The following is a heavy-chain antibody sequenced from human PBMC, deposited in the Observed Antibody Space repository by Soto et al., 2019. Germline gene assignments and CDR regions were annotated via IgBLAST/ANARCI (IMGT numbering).Heavy chain of an antibody. CDR2: VHHTGRT. CDR1: GGPIRDYV. V-gene: IGHV4-59*08. Sequence: ASETLCLTCSVSGGPIRDYVGSWIRQPPGRGLEWIGYVHHTGRTNCNHSLKSRVTILVDTSKNQFFLRLKSVSAADTAVYYCAKVVRGEEGWFGPWGQGALVTVSS. D-gene: IGHD3-10*01. CDR3: AKVVRGEEGWFGP. J-gene: IGHJ5*02.